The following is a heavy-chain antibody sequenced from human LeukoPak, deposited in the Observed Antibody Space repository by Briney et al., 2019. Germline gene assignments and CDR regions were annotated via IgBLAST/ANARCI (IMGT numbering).Heavy chain of an antibody. CDR2: ISSNGGST. Sequence: PGGSLRLSCAASGFTFSSYAMHWVRQAPGKGLEYVSAISSNGGSTYYANSVKGRFTISRDNSKNTLYLQMNSLRAEDTAVYYCAKDPFGGYDYELFSDYWGQGTLVTVSS. D-gene: IGHD5-12*01. V-gene: IGHV3-64*01. CDR1: GFTFSSYA. CDR3: AKDPFGGYDYELFSDY. J-gene: IGHJ4*02.